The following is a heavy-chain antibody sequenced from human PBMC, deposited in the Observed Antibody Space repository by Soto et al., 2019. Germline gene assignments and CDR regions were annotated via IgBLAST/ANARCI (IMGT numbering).Heavy chain of an antibody. D-gene: IGHD2-2*01. CDR3: AYHGPGARFDP. V-gene: IGHV1-2*01. J-gene: IGHJ5*02. CDR1: RYIFTAYF. CDR2: INPNNGAT. Sequence: QVQLVQSGAEVKKPGASVKVSCKAPRYIFTAYFMHWVRQAPGQGLEWMGGINPNNGATHYGLSFQGRVTSTGAMSTSKATRELSSQRSSVRADDYGAYHGPGARFDPWGRGALCIESS.